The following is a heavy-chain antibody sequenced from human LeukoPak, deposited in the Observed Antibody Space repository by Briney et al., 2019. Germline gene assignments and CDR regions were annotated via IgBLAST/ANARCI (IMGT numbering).Heavy chain of an antibody. CDR3: ARLVVGATDNWFDP. D-gene: IGHD1-26*01. Sequence: GGSLRLSCAASGFTFSSYSMNWVRQAPGKGLEWVSSISSSSSYIYYADSVKGRFTISRDNAKNSLYLQMNSLRAEDTAVYYCARLVVGATDNWFDPWGQGTLVTVSS. V-gene: IGHV3-21*01. CDR1: GFTFSSYS. J-gene: IGHJ5*02. CDR2: ISSSSSYI.